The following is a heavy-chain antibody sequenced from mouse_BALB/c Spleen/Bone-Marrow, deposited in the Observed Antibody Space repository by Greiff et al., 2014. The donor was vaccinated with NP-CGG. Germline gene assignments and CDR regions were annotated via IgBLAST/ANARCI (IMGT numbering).Heavy chain of an antibody. CDR3: AVYDYEGFAY. J-gene: IGHJ3*01. Sequence: VQLQQSGAELVKPGASVQLSCTASGFNIKDTYMHWGKQRPEQGLEWIGRIDPANGNTKYDPKFQGKATITADTSSNTAYLQLSSLTSEDTAVYYCAVYDYEGFAYWGQGTLVTVSA. D-gene: IGHD2-4*01. CDR1: GFNIKDTY. V-gene: IGHV14-3*02. CDR2: IDPANGNT.